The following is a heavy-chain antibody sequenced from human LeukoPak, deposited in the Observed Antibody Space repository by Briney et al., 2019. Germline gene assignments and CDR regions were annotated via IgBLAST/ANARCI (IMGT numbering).Heavy chain of an antibody. CDR1: GFTFSSYA. V-gene: IGHV3-30-3*01. CDR2: ISYDGDSK. D-gene: IGHD1-26*01. CDR3: SRGETYRLDY. J-gene: IGHJ4*02. Sequence: HPGGSLRLSCAASGFTFSSYAMHWVRQAPGKGLEWVAVISYDGDSKYYGDSVEGRFTVLRDNSKSTLFLQMNDLRLEDTAVYYCSRGETYRLDYWGQGALVIVSS.